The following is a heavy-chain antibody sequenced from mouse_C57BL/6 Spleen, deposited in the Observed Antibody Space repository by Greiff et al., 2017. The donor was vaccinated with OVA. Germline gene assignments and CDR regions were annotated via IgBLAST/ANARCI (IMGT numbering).Heavy chain of an antibody. Sequence: EVKLVESGGGLVQPKGSLKLSCAASGFSFNTYAMNWVRQAPGKGLEWVARIRSKSNNYATYYADSVKDRFTISRDDSESMLYLQMNNLKTEDTAMYYCVRDYYGSSYPFAYWGQGTLVTVSA. CDR1: GFSFNTYA. CDR3: VRDYYGSSYPFAY. D-gene: IGHD1-1*01. CDR2: IRSKSNNYAT. V-gene: IGHV10-1*01. J-gene: IGHJ3*01.